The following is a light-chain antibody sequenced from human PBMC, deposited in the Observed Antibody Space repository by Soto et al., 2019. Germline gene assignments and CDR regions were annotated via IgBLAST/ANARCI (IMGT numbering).Light chain of an antibody. Sequence: QSVLTQLPSASGTPGQRVTISCSGGSSNIGSHTVNWYQHLPGTAPKLLIYSNNQRPSGVPDRFSGSVSGTSASLAISGLQSEDEADYYCAAWHDSLNGPVFGGGTKLTVL. CDR2: SNN. CDR3: AAWHDSLNGPV. V-gene: IGLV1-44*01. CDR1: SSNIGSHT. J-gene: IGLJ2*01.